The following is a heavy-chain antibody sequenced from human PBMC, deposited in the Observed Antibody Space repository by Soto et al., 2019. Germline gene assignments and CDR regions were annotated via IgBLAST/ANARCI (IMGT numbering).Heavy chain of an antibody. Sequence: ASVKVSCKASGGSFSSYAISWVRQAPGQGLEWMGRIIPIYGTANYAQKLQGRVTMTADASTTTAYMELRSLRSDDTAVYYCARDPYYVRMVNAQNHYGMDVWGQGTTVNGS. D-gene: IGHD3-10*02. CDR3: ARDPYYVRMVNAQNHYGMDV. V-gene: IGHV1-69*13. CDR2: IIPIYGTA. CDR1: GGSFSSYA. J-gene: IGHJ6*01.